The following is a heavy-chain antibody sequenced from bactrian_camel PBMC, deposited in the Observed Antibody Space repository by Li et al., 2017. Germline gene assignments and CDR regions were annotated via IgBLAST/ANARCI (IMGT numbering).Heavy chain of an antibody. D-gene: IGHD3*01. J-gene: IGHJ6*01. CDR2: IDTDGSA. V-gene: IGHV3S53*01. CDR1: GSNYMRNC. CDR3: AWVRWCELRLLRASDVKS. Sequence: HVQLVESGGGSVQAGGSLRLSCQASGSNYMRNCMGWYRQGLGEQREGVAAIDTDGSASYSGSVKGRFTISHSEEYGDKTVFLQMNSLKPEDSTTYYCAWVRWCELRLLRASDVKSWGQGTQVTVS.